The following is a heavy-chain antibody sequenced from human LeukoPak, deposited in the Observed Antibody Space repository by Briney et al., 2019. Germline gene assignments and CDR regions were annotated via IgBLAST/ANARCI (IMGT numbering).Heavy chain of an antibody. D-gene: IGHD6-19*01. J-gene: IGHJ6*02. Sequence: SADPSLPSTVPGGSLTSSSYYWGWIRQPPGKGLGWHGSIYYSGSTYYNPSLKSRRTISVDTSKNQFSLKLSSVTAADTAVYYCARGLAVAGYYYGMDVWGQGTTVTVSS. CDR3: ARGLAVAGYYYGMDV. CDR2: IYYSGST. V-gene: IGHV4-39*07. CDR1: GGSLTSSSYY.